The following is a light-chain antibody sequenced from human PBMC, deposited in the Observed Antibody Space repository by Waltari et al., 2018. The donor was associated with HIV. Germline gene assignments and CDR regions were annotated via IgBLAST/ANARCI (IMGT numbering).Light chain of an antibody. CDR1: DNNINAYNY. CDR2: EVT. J-gene: IGLJ2*01. CDR3: SSFAGTNKL. V-gene: IGLV2-8*01. Sequence: QSALTQPPSASGSPGQSVNISCTGGDNNINAYNYLAWYQQHSDKPPKLIIFEVTKRPSGVPDRFSGSKSGNTASLFVSGLQPEDEATYFCSSFAGTNKLFGGGTKLTVL.